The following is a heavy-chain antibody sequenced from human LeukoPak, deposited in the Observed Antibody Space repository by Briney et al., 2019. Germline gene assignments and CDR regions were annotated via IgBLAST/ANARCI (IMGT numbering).Heavy chain of an antibody. J-gene: IGHJ4*02. CDR2: IVPVFGTT. Sequence: GASVKVSCKTSGGTFSRYAIKWVRQAPGQGLEWMAGIVPVFGTTHCAQKFRGRVTITADESTTTVYMELSSLRSEDTAVYYCARERDHQLALDCWGQGTLVTVSS. CDR1: GGTFSRYA. V-gene: IGHV1-69*13. CDR3: ARERDHQLALDC. D-gene: IGHD6-6*01.